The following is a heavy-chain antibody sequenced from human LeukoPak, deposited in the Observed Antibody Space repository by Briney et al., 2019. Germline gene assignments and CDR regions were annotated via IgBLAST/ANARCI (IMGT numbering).Heavy chain of an antibody. CDR1: GGSFSGYY. V-gene: IGHV4-34*01. CDR2: INNSGST. D-gene: IGHD6-13*01. Sequence: SQTLSLTCAVYGGSFSGYYWSWIRQPPGKGLEWIGEINNSGSTNYNPSLKSRVTISVDTSKNQFSLKLSSVTAADTAVYYCASRGSSWPWGQGTLVTASS. J-gene: IGHJ5*02. CDR3: ASRGSSWP.